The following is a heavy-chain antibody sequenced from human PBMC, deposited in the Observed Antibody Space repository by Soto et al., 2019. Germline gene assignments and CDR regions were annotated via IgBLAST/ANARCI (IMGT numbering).Heavy chain of an antibody. V-gene: IGHV4-30-4*01. D-gene: IGHD3-22*01. CDR2: IYHSGST. CDR3: ARDPIFYYASSGYGGSYFDY. J-gene: IGHJ4*02. CDR1: GAAVTIDDYY. Sequence: PSETLSLTCAVSGAAVTIDDYYWSCVRQPPGKGLEWIGYIYHSGSTYYNPSLKSRVSISIDTSQNQFSLKLTSLTAADTAVYYCARDPIFYYASSGYGGSYFDYWGQGSRVTVSS.